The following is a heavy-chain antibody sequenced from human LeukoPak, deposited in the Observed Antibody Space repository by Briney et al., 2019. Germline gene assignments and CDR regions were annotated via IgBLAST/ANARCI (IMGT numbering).Heavy chain of an antibody. J-gene: IGHJ5*02. Sequence: ASVKVSCKASGYTFTSYAMHWVRQAPGQRLEWMGWINAGNGNTKYSQKFQGRVTITRDTSASTAYMELRSLRSDDTAVYYCARHGAKYSSSFWFDPWGQGTLVTVSS. V-gene: IGHV1-3*01. D-gene: IGHD6-6*01. CDR2: INAGNGNT. CDR3: ARHGAKYSSSFWFDP. CDR1: GYTFTSYA.